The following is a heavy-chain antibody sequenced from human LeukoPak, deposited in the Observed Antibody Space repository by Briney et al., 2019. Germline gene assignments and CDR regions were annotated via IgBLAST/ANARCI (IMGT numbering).Heavy chain of an antibody. CDR2: IWYDGSNK. J-gene: IGHJ6*03. CDR1: GFTFSNYW. V-gene: IGHV3-33*06. D-gene: IGHD3-10*01. Sequence: GGSLRLSCAASGFTFSNYWMHWVRQAPGKGLEWVAVIWYDGSNKYYADSVKGRFTISRDNSKNTLYLQMNSLRAEDTAVYYCAKDHAVLLWFGESSDYYYYMDVWGKGTTVTVSS. CDR3: AKDHAVLLWFGESSDYYYYMDV.